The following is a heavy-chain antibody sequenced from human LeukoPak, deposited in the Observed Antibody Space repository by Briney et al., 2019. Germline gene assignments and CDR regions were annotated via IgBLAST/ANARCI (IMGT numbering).Heavy chain of an antibody. CDR1: GFTFSAYA. V-gene: IGHV3-30*01. CDR3: ARGPGPIAGAKNPFDI. J-gene: IGHJ3*02. CDR2: ISYDGSNK. D-gene: IGHD1-26*01. Sequence: GRSLRLSCAASGFTFSAYAMHWVRQAPGKGLEWVAVISYDGSNKYYADSVKGRFTISGDKSKDTLYLQMNSLRPEDTAVYYCARGPGPIAGAKNPFDIWGQGTMITVSS.